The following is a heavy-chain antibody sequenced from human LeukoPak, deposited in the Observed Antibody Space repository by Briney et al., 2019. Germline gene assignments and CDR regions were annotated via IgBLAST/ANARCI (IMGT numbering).Heavy chain of an antibody. D-gene: IGHD3-16*01. J-gene: IGHJ4*02. Sequence: GGSLRLSCAASGFTFSSYWMHWVRQAPGKGLVWVSHINTDGSSTSYADSVKGRFTISRDNAKNTLYLQMNSLRAEDTAVYYCASGRLGGSFDYWGQGTLVTVSS. CDR3: ASGRLGGSFDY. V-gene: IGHV3-74*01. CDR2: INTDGSST. CDR1: GFTFSSYW.